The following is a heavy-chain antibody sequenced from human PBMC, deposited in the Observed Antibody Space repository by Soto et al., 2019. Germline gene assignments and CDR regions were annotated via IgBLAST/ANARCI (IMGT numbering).Heavy chain of an antibody. Sequence: QVQLGQYGAEEKKPGSSVKVSCKASGGTFSTYSVSWVRQGPGQGLEWMGRIVPVLGLPDYAQKFQGRVTISADKSTCTAYLELNSLSSGDPAGNYCARGVAVVPAPDTARNCFDTWGKGTLVAVSS. CDR1: GGTFSTYS. V-gene: IGHV1-69*02. CDR2: IVPVLGLP. CDR3: ARGVAVVPAPDTARNCFDT. J-gene: IGHJ5*02. D-gene: IGHD6-19*01.